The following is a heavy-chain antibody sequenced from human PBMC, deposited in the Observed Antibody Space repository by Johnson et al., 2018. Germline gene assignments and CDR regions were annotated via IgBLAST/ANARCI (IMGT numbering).Heavy chain of an antibody. CDR2: ITSDGSTT. V-gene: IGHV3-74*01. CDR3: ARAAKYSYGLV. D-gene: IGHD5-18*01. J-gene: IGHJ6*04. Sequence: VQLQASGGGLVQPGGSLRLSCAASGFTFSSFWMHWVRQAPGQGLVWVSRITSDGSTTTYADSVKGRFTVSGDNAKNTLYLQMNSLRAEDTAVYYCARAAKYSYGLVWGRGTPVTVSS. CDR1: GFTFSSFW.